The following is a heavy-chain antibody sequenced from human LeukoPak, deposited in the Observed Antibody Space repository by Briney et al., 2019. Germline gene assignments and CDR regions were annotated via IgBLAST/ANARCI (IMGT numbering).Heavy chain of an antibody. Sequence: SETLSLTCAVSGDSITSWNWWSWVRPPPGKGLEWIGEIHHSGSTNYNPSLKSRVTMSVDKSKNQFSLNLSSVTAADTAVYYCARIRGFGADYYYYYMDVWVKGTTVTISS. V-gene: IGHV4-4*02. CDR2: IHHSGST. CDR1: GDSITSWNW. D-gene: IGHD3-10*01. J-gene: IGHJ6*03. CDR3: ARIRGFGADYYYYYMDV.